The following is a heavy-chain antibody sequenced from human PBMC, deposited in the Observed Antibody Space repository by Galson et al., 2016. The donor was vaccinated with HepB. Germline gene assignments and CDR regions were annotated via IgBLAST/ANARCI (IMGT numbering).Heavy chain of an antibody. V-gene: IGHV4-4*02. D-gene: IGHD3-10*01. CDR2: IYHNGRT. J-gene: IGHJ4*02. CDR3: AKLLSSFSLGGH. CDR1: GASINNSQW. Sequence: ETLSLTCAVSGASINNSQWWTWVRQPPGKGLEWIGEIYHNGRTNYNPSLKSRVNISVDKSKNQLYLNLRSMTAAATAGYYCAKLLSSFSLGGHWGQGTLVTVSS.